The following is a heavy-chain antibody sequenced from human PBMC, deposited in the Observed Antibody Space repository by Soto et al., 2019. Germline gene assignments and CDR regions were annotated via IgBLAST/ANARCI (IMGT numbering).Heavy chain of an antibody. Sequence: QVQLVQSGAEVKKPGSSVKVSCKASGGTFSSYTISWVRQAPGQGLEWMGRIIPILGIANYAQKFQGRVTITADKSTSTADMELSSLRSEDTAVYYCARDRREYCSGGSCFDYWGQGTLVTVSS. CDR3: ARDRREYCSGGSCFDY. CDR1: GGTFSSYT. D-gene: IGHD2-15*01. J-gene: IGHJ4*02. CDR2: IIPILGIA. V-gene: IGHV1-69*08.